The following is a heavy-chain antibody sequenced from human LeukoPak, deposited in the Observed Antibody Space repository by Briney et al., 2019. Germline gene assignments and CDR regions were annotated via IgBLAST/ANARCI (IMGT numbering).Heavy chain of an antibody. J-gene: IGHJ4*02. D-gene: IGHD5-24*01. V-gene: IGHV3-48*03. CDR2: ISSSGSAI. CDR3: ARDYKYAFDN. Sequence: GGSLRLSCAASGFTFSSYEMNWVRQAPGKGLEWVSYISSSGSAIYYADSVKGRFTISRDNAKNSLYLQMNSLRVEDTAVYCCARDYKYAFDNWGQGTLVTVSS. CDR1: GFTFSSYE.